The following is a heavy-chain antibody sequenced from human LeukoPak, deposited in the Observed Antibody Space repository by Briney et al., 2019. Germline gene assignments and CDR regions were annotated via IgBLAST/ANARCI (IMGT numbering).Heavy chain of an antibody. Sequence: PGGSLRLSCAASGFTFSSHWMHWARQAPGKGLVWVSRINGDETSTAYADSVKGRFTISRDNAKNTLYLQMNSLRADDTAVYYCARDSLGVRGRYWGQGTLVTVSS. V-gene: IGHV3-74*01. D-gene: IGHD3-10*01. CDR3: ARDSLGVRGRY. CDR2: INGDETST. J-gene: IGHJ4*02. CDR1: GFTFSSHW.